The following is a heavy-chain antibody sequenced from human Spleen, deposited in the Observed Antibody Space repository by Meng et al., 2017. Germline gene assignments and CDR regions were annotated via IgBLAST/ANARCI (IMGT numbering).Heavy chain of an antibody. CDR2: ISSSSSYI. D-gene: IGHD4-17*01. J-gene: IGHJ6*02. CDR3: ARDHPTHDYGDYGGGYYYYGMDV. CDR1: GFTFSSYS. V-gene: IGHV3-21*01. Sequence: LSLTCAASGFTFSSYSMNWVRQAPGKGLEWVSSISSSSSYIYYADSVKGRFTISRDNAKNSLYLQMNSLRAEDTAVYYCARDHPTHDYGDYGGGYYYYGMDVWGQGTTVTVSS.